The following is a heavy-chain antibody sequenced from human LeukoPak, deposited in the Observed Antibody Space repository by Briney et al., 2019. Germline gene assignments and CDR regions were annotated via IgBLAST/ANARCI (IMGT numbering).Heavy chain of an antibody. Sequence: PGRSLRLSCAASGFTFDDYAMHWVRQAPGKGLEWVSGISWNSGGIGYADSVKGRFTISRDNAQNSLYLQMHSLRAEDMALYYCAKDEFRDYYDSRTNFDFWGQGTLVTVSS. J-gene: IGHJ4*02. CDR1: GFTFDDYA. CDR3: AKDEFRDYYDSRTNFDF. D-gene: IGHD3-22*01. V-gene: IGHV3-9*03. CDR2: ISWNSGGI.